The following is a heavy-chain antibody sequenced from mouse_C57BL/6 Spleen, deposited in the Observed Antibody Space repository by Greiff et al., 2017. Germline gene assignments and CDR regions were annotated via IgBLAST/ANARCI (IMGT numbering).Heavy chain of an antibody. Sequence: QVQLQQPGAELVKPGASVKLSCKASGYTFTSYWMHWVKQRPGRGLEWIGRIDPNSGGTKYNEKFKSKATLTVDKPSSPAYMQLSSLTSEDSAVYYCAREGYYSNYRYFDVWGTGTTVTVSS. CDR1: GYTFTSYW. D-gene: IGHD2-5*01. V-gene: IGHV1-72*01. CDR3: AREGYYSNYRYFDV. CDR2: IDPNSGGT. J-gene: IGHJ1*03.